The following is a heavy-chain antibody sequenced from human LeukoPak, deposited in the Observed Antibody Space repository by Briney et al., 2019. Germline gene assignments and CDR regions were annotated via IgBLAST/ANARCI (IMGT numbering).Heavy chain of an antibody. J-gene: IGHJ6*03. Sequence: GGSLRLSCAASGFTFTTSLMNWVRQAPGKGLEWVANINQDGSEKYYAHSVKGRFTISRDSSKNTLYLQMNSLRPEDTAVYYCARQRIAAAGTGYYMDVWGKGTTVTVSS. D-gene: IGHD6-13*01. CDR1: GFTFTTSL. V-gene: IGHV3-7*03. CDR2: INQDGSEK. CDR3: ARQRIAAAGTGYYMDV.